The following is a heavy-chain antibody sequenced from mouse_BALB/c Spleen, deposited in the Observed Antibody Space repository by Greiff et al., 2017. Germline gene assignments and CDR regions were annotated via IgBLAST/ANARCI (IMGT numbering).Heavy chain of an antibody. D-gene: IGHD2-14*01. CDR3: TRGGNYRYDVEW. CDR1: GYSFTSYW. V-gene: IGHV1-5*01. CDR2: IYPGNSDT. Sequence: EVQLQESGTVLARPGASVKMSCKASGYSFTSYWMHWVKQRPGQGLEWIGAIYPGNSDTSYNQKFKGKAKLTAVTSASTAYMELSSLTNEDSAVYYCTRGGNYRYDVEWWGRGTSVTVSS. J-gene: IGHJ4*01.